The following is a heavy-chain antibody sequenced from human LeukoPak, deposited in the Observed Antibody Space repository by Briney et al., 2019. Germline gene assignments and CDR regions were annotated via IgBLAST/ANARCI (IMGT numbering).Heavy chain of an antibody. V-gene: IGHV1-69*04. CDR2: IIPILGIA. D-gene: IGHD2-2*02. Sequence: ASVKVSCKASGGTFSSYAISWVRQAPGQGLEWMGRIIPILGIANYAQKFQGRVTITADKSTSTAYMELSSLRSEDTAVYYCARGSANVVPAAILVFDYWGQGTLVTVSS. CDR1: GGTFSSYA. CDR3: ARGSANVVPAAILVFDY. J-gene: IGHJ4*02.